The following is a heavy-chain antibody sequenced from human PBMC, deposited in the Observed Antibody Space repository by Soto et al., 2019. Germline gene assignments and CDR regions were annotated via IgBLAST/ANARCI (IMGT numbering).Heavy chain of an antibody. J-gene: IGHJ4*02. CDR3: ATRPPGVWVGVFDY. CDR2: VYHSGTT. D-gene: IGHD1-26*01. V-gene: IGHV4-59*01. Sequence: SETLSLTCTVSRGSISSYYWSWIRQPPGKGPEWIGYVYHSGTTNYNPSLDSRVTISLDTSKNQFSLKLKSVTAADTAVYYCATRPPGVWVGVFDYWSQGTLVTVSS. CDR1: RGSISSYY.